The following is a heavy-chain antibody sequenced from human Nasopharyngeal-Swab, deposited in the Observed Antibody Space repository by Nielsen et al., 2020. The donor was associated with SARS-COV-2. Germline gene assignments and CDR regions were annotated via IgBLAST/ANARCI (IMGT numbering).Heavy chain of an antibody. CDR1: GYTFTSYA. Sequence: ASVKVSCKASGYTFTSYAMHWVRQAPGQRLEWMGWINAGNGNTKYSQKFQGRVTITRDTSASTAYMELSSLRSEDTAVYYCARDQRSGFLEWLPSHNWFDPWGQGTLVTVSS. V-gene: IGHV1-3*01. J-gene: IGHJ5*02. CDR3: ARDQRSGFLEWLPSHNWFDP. CDR2: INAGNGNT. D-gene: IGHD3-3*01.